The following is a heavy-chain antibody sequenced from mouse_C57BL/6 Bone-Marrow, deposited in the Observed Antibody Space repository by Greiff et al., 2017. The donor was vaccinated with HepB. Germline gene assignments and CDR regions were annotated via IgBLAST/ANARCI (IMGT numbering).Heavy chain of an antibody. J-gene: IGHJ3*01. D-gene: IGHD1-1*01. Sequence: QVQLQQSGAELARPGASVKMSCKASGYTFTSYTMHWVKQRPGPGLEWIGYSKPSRGYTKYNQKFKDKATLTADKYSSTAYMQRSSLTSEDSAVYYCSRGALYGSSSAWFAYWGQGTLVTVSA. CDR3: SRGALYGSSSAWFAY. CDR2: SKPSRGYT. V-gene: IGHV1-4*01. CDR1: GYTFTSYT.